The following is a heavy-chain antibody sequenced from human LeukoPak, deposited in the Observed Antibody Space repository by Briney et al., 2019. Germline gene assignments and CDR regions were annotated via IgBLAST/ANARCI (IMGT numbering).Heavy chain of an antibody. Sequence: GSLRLSCAASGFTFSSYAMSWVRQPPGKGLEWIGYIYYSGSTNYNPSLKSRVTISVDTSKNQFSLKLSSVTAADTAVYYCAREPDIWGQGTMVTVSS. CDR1: GFTFSSYA. J-gene: IGHJ3*02. CDR3: AREPDI. V-gene: IGHV4-59*01. CDR2: IYYSGST.